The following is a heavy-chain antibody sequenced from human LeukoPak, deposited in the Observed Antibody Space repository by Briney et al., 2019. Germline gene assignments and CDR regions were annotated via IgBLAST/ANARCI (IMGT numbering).Heavy chain of an antibody. CDR1: GFTLRSYA. CDR3: AKMTDSTPYSSGTFDS. D-gene: IGHD3-10*01. J-gene: IGHJ4*02. Sequence: GGSLRLSCSASGFTLRSYAMGWVRQAPGKGLEWVSAISDTGDKTYYADSVKGRFTISRDNSRDTLYLQMSRLRAEDTALFYCAKMTDSTPYSSGTFDSWGQGTLVTVSS. V-gene: IGHV3-23*01. CDR2: ISDTGDKT.